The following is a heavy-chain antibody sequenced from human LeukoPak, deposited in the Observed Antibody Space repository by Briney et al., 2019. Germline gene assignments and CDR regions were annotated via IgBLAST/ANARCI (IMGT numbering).Heavy chain of an antibody. CDR3: ARGVPMVRGVFDY. CDR1: GGSISSYF. D-gene: IGHD3-10*01. CDR2: VYTSGTT. J-gene: IGHJ4*02. V-gene: IGHV4-4*07. Sequence: SETLSLTCNVSGGSISSYFWSWIRQPAGKGLEWIGRVYTSGTTNYNPSLKSRVTMSVDTSKNQFSLKLSSVTAADTAVYYCARGVPMVRGVFDYWGQGTLVTVSS.